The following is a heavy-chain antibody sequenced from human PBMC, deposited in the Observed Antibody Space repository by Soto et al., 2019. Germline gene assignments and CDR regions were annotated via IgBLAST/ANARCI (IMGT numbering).Heavy chain of an antibody. J-gene: IGHJ6*02. D-gene: IGHD3-16*01. CDR2: IRQGGNEK. CDR3: VGALTYEVPYYYYGMDV. CDR1: GFMFSTYL. Sequence: LRLSCTASGFMFSTYLMSWVRQAPGKGLEWVANIRQGGNEKFYVDSVKGRFTISRDNAKKSLYLQMNSLRAEDTAVYYCVGALTYEVPYYYYGMDVWGQGATVTVSS. V-gene: IGHV3-7*01.